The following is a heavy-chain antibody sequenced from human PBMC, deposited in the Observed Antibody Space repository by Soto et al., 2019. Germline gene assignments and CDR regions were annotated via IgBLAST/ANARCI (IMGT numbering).Heavy chain of an antibody. Sequence: EVQLVESGGGLVQPGRSLRLSCVASGFTADDYAMHLVRQAPGKGLEWVSGISSNSDTIDYADSVKGRFTISRDNAKNGLFLQINRLRPEDTALYYCAKDMKWGGMTTIHYFDSWGQGTLVTVSS. CDR1: GFTADDYA. CDR2: ISSNSDTI. V-gene: IGHV3-9*02. D-gene: IGHD4-17*01. J-gene: IGHJ4*02. CDR3: AKDMKWGGMTTIHYFDS.